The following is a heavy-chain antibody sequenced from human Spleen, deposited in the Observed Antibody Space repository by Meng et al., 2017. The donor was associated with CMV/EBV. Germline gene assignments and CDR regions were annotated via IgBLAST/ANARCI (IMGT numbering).Heavy chain of an antibody. CDR1: GDSVSSNIAA. Sequence: LRLSCAISGDSVSSNIAAWNWIRQSPSRGLEWLGRTYYRSKWYNDYAVSVKSRITINPDTSKNQFSLQLNTVTPEDTAVYYCARALVPTAAFDYWGQGTLVTVSS. D-gene: IGHD2-21*02. V-gene: IGHV6-1*01. CDR3: ARALVPTAAFDY. CDR2: TYYRSKWYN. J-gene: IGHJ4*02.